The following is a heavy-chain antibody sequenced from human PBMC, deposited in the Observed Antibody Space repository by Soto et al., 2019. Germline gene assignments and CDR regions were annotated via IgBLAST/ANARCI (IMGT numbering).Heavy chain of an antibody. V-gene: IGHV1-8*01. J-gene: IGHJ3*02. CDR1: GYTFTSYD. CDR3: SLGGVIVLDAFDI. D-gene: IGHD3-16*02. CDR2: MNPNSNNT. Sequence: ASVKVSCKASGYTFTSYDVNWVRQATGQGLEWMGRMNPNSNNTAYAQKFQGRVTMTWDTSISTACMELSSLRSEDTAVYYCSLGGVIVLDAFDIWGQGTMVTVSS.